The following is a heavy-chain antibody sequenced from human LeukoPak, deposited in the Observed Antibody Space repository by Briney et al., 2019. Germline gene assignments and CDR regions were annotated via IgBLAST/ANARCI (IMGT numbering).Heavy chain of an antibody. D-gene: IGHD1-20*01. CDR2: ISAYNGNT. CDR3: ARHSNWNDVGHFDY. CDR1: GYTFTSYG. J-gene: IGHJ4*02. V-gene: IGHV1-18*01. Sequence: ASVKVSCKASGYTFTSYGISWVRQAPGQGLEWMGWISAYNGNTNYAQKLQGRVTMTTDTSTSTAYMELRSLRSDDTAVYYCARHSNWNDVGHFDYWGQGTLVTVSS.